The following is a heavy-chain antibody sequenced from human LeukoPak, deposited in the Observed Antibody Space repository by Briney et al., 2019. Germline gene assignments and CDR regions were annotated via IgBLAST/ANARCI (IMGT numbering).Heavy chain of an antibody. J-gene: IGHJ5*02. CDR3: ARIVIVGATNWFDP. V-gene: IGHV1-2*02. Sequence: ASVKVSCKASGYTFTGYYMHWVRQAPGQGLEWMGWINPNSGGTNYAQKFQGRVTMTRDTSISTAYMELSGLRSDDTAVYYCARIVIVGATNWFDPWGQGTLVTVSS. CDR1: GYTFTGYY. CDR2: INPNSGGT. D-gene: IGHD1-26*01.